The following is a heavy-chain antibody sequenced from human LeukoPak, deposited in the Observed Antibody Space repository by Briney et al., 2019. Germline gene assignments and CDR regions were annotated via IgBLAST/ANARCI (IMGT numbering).Heavy chain of an antibody. CDR3: ARDGVVVAAAFDS. CDR2: IYYSGST. CDR1: GGSISSSSYY. J-gene: IGHJ4*02. V-gene: IGHV4-39*07. D-gene: IGHD2-15*01. Sequence: SETLSLTCTVSGGSISSSSYYWGWIRQPPGKGLEGIGSIYYSGSTYYNPSLKSRVTISVDPSKNQFSLKLSSVTAADTAVYYCARDGVVVAAAFDSWGQGTLVTVSS.